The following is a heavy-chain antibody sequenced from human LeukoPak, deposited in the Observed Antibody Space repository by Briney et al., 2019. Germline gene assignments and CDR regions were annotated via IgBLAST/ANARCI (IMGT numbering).Heavy chain of an antibody. CDR3: ARDRVGYSSSWYGY. J-gene: IGHJ4*02. D-gene: IGHD6-13*01. Sequence: GGSLRLSCAASGFTFSSYSMNWVRQAPGKGLEWVSYISSSSSTIYYADSVKGRFTISRDNAKSSLYLQMNSLGAEDTAVYYCARDRVGYSSSWYGYWGQGTLVTVSS. CDR1: GFTFSSYS. CDR2: ISSSSSTI. V-gene: IGHV3-48*01.